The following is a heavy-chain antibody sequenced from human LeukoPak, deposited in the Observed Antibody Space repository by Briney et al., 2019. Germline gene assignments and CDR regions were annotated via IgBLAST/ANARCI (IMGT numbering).Heavy chain of an antibody. D-gene: IGHD2-2*01. CDR1: GFAFSSYS. CDR3: ARVGPGGYCSSTSCSDDY. J-gene: IGHJ4*02. CDR2: ISSSSSYI. Sequence: GGSLRLSCAASGFAFSSYSMNWVRQAPGKGPEWVSSISSSSSYIYYADSVKGRFTISRDNAKNSLYLQMNSLRAEDTAVYYCARVGPGGYCSSTSCSDDYWGQGTLVTVSS. V-gene: IGHV3-21*01.